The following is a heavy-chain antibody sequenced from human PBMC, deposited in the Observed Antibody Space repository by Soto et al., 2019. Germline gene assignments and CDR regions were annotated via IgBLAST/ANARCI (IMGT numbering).Heavy chain of an antibody. CDR2: IWYDGSNK. J-gene: IGHJ6*02. Sequence: RRLSCAASGFIFSSYGMHWVRQAPGKGLEWVAVIWYDGSNKYYADSVKGRFTISRDNSKNTLFLQMNSLRAEDTAVYYCARGTGTTHYYGMDVWGQGTTVTVSS. V-gene: IGHV3-33*01. D-gene: IGHD1-7*01. CDR3: ARGTGTTHYYGMDV. CDR1: GFIFSSYG.